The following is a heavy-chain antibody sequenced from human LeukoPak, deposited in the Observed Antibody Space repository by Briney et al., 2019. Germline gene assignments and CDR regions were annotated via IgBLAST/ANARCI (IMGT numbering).Heavy chain of an antibody. CDR1: GGTFSSYT. CDR2: IIPILGIA. V-gene: IGHV1-69*04. D-gene: IGHD7-27*01. CDR3: ARDGEISLWFER. Sequence: ASVKVSCKASGGTFSSYTISWVRQAPGQGLEWMGRIIPILGIANYAQKFQGRVTITADKSTSTAYMELSRLRSEDTAVYYCARDGEISLWFERWGQGTLVTVSS. J-gene: IGHJ5*02.